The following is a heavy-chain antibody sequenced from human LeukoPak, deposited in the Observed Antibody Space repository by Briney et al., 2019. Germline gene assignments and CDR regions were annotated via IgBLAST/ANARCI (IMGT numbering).Heavy chain of an antibody. J-gene: IGHJ3*02. CDR2: IRTDRTI. D-gene: IGHD2/OR15-2a*01. CDR1: GFTPFSFP. V-gene: IGHV3-69-1*01. Sequence: KAGGALILSGDGSGFTPFSFPMNSVRQAPGKGLEWVSHIRTDRTITYADSVKGRFTISSDDAKTSVYLQMSRLRDEDTAISYCARDNIWAFEMWGQGTMVTVSS. CDR3: ARDNIWAFEM.